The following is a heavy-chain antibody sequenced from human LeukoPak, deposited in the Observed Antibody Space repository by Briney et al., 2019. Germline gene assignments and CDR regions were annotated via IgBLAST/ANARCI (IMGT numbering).Heavy chain of an antibody. Sequence: GGSLRLSCAATGFTFSSYWMHWVRQALGKGLVWVSRINSDGSSTSYADSVKGRFTISRDNAKNTLYLQMNSLRAEDTAVYYCARGEYYDILTGYYTLGYFQHWGQGTLVTVSS. J-gene: IGHJ1*01. CDR1: GFTFSSYW. D-gene: IGHD3-9*01. CDR3: ARGEYYDILTGYYTLGYFQH. V-gene: IGHV3-74*01. CDR2: INSDGSST.